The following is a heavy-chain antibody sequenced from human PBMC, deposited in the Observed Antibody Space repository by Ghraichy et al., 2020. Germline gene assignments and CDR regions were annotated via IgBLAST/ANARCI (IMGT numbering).Heavy chain of an antibody. V-gene: IGHV4-4*02. J-gene: IGHJ6*02. CDR3: ARDVYSSGWYGQYYYYGMDV. Sequence: SETLSLTCAVSGGSISSSNWWSWVRQPPGKGLEWIGEIYHSGSTNYNPSLKSRVTISVDKSKNQFSLKLSSVTAADTAVYYCARDVYSSGWYGQYYYYGMDVWGQGTTVTVSS. CDR2: IYHSGST. CDR1: GGSISSSNW. D-gene: IGHD6-19*01.